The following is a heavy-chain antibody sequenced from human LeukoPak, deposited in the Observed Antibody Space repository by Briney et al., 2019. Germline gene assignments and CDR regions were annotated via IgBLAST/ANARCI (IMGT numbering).Heavy chain of an antibody. J-gene: IGHJ4*02. CDR3: ARHSERFGEFTLDY. CDR2: IYYSGST. D-gene: IGHD3-10*01. CDR1: GGSISSYY. Sequence: SETLSLTCTVSGGSISSYYWSWIRQPPGKGLEWIGYIYYSGSTNYNPSLKSRVTISVDTSKNQFSLKLSSVTAADTAVYYCARHSERFGEFTLDYWGQGTLVTVSS. V-gene: IGHV4-59*08.